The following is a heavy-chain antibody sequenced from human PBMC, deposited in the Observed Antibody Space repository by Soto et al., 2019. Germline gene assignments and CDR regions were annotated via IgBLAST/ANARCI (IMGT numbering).Heavy chain of an antibody. CDR3: AGSLPGYSSSWYGADP. V-gene: IGHV4-59*01. CDR1: GGSISSYY. J-gene: IGHJ5*02. Sequence: SETLSLTCTVSGGSISSYYWSWIRQPPGKGLEWIGYIYYSGSTNYNPSLKSRVTISVGTSKNQFSLKLSSVTAADTAVYYCAGSLPGYSSSWYGADPWGQGTLVTVSS. D-gene: IGHD6-13*01. CDR2: IYYSGST.